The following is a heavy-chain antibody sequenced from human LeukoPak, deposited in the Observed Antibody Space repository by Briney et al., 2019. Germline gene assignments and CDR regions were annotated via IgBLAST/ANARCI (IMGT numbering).Heavy chain of an antibody. Sequence: GGSLRLSCAASGFTFSSYSMNWVRQAPGKGLEWVSSISTSSSYIYYVDSVKGRFTISRDNAKNSLFLQMNSLRAEDTAMYYCARTGYDSSGYYSDYWGQGTLVTVSS. D-gene: IGHD3-22*01. CDR2: ISTSSSYI. CDR1: GFTFSSYS. J-gene: IGHJ4*02. V-gene: IGHV3-21*01. CDR3: ARTGYDSSGYYSDY.